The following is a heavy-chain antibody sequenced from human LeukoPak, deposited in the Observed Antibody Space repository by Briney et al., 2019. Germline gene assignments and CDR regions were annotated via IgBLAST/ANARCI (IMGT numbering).Heavy chain of an antibody. CDR1: GGSIGSHY. D-gene: IGHD3-10*01. CDR3: ARRGGSGSYYRAHFDY. V-gene: IGHV4-59*08. J-gene: IGHJ4*02. CDR2: IYYSGST. Sequence: SETLSLTCTVSGGSIGSHYWTWIRQPPGKGLEWIGYIYYSGSTNYNPSLKSRVTISVDTSKNQFSLKLSSVTAADTAVYYCARRGGSGSYYRAHFDYWGQGTLVTVSS.